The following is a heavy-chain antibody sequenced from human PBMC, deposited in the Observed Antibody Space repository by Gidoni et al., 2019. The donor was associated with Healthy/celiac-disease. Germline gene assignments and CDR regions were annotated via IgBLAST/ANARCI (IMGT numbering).Heavy chain of an antibody. V-gene: IGHV3-30-3*01. CDR2: ISYDGSNK. CDR3: ARDRDWNYVFDY. D-gene: IGHD1-7*01. CDR1: GFTFSSYA. J-gene: IGHJ4*02. Sequence: QVQLVESGGGVVKPGRSLRLPCAASGFTFSSYALHWVRQAPGKGLEWVAVISYDGSNKYYADSVKGRFTISRDNSKNTLYLQMNSLRAEDTAVYYCARDRDWNYVFDYWGQGTLVTVSS.